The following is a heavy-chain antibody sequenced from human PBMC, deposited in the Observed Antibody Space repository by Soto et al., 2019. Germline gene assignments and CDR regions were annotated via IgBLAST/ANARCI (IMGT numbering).Heavy chain of an antibody. J-gene: IGHJ5*01. CDR1: GGAISGDYY. Sequence: PSETLSLTCTVSGGAISGDYYWNCIRQAPGKGLEWIGYVYHTGSTYHNPSLKSRGSTSVDTSNNQFSLKLSSVTAADTAVYFCAREPYDINANRIDSWGQGIPVTVSS. CDR3: AREPYDINANRIDS. D-gene: IGHD3-22*01. CDR2: VYHTGST. V-gene: IGHV4-30-4*01.